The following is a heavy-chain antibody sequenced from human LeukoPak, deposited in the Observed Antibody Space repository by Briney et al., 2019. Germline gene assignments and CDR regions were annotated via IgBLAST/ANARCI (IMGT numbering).Heavy chain of an antibody. J-gene: IGHJ6*02. CDR3: AKDDGYSYGYYPSYYYYYGMDV. V-gene: IGHV3-23*01. D-gene: IGHD5-18*01. CDR2: ISGSGGST. CDR1: GFTFSSYA. Sequence: GGSLRLPCAASGFTFSSYAMSWVRQAPGKGLEWVSAISGSGGSTYYADSVKGRFTISRDNSKNTLYLQMNSLRAEDTAVYYCAKDDGYSYGYYPSYYYYYGMDVWGQGTTVTVSS.